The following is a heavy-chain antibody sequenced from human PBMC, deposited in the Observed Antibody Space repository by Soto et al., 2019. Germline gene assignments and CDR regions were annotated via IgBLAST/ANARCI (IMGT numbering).Heavy chain of an antibody. CDR2: IRDDGSST. J-gene: IGHJ6*02. Sequence: GGSLRLSCAASGFTFSSYAMSWVRQAPGKGLEWVAAIRDDGSSTYYADSVKGRFTISRDNSKNTLYLQMNSLRAEDTAVYYCAKDQWELPRPGYGMDVWGQGTTVTVSS. CDR1: GFTFSSYA. CDR3: AKDQWELPRPGYGMDV. V-gene: IGHV3-23*01. D-gene: IGHD1-26*01.